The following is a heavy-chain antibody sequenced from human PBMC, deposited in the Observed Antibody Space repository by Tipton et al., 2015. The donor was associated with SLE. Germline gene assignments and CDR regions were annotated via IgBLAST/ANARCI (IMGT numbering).Heavy chain of an antibody. D-gene: IGHD3-22*01. CDR1: GGSISSHY. CDR3: ARHLYYYDSSSFDY. J-gene: IGHJ4*02. CDR2: IYYSGST. V-gene: IGHV4-59*08. Sequence: TLSLTCTVSGGSISSHYWSWIRQPPGKGLEWIGYIYYSGSTNYNPSLKSRVTISVDTSKNQFSLKLSSVTAADTAVYYCARHLYYYDSSSFDYWGQGTLVTVSS.